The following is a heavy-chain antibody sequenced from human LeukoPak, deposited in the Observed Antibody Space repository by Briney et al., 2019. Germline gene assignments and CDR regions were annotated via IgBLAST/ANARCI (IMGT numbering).Heavy chain of an antibody. CDR2: IYYSGST. J-gene: IGHJ3*02. Sequence: NPSETLSLTCTVSGGSISGSSYYWGWIRQPPGKGLEWIGSIYYSGSTYYNPSLKSRVTISVDTSKNQFSLKLSSVTAADTAVYYCARGNMNHDAFDIWGQGTMVTVSS. V-gene: IGHV4-39*01. CDR1: GGSISGSSYY. CDR3: ARGNMNHDAFDI. D-gene: IGHD1-14*01.